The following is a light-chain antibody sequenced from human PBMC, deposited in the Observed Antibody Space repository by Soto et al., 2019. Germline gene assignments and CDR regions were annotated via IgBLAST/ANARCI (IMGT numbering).Light chain of an antibody. Sequence: QSVLTQPPSVSGAPGQRVTISCTGSSSNIGAGYDVHWYQQLPGTAPKLLIYGNSNRPSGVPDRFSGSKSGTSASLAITGLQAEDEADYYCQSYDSTEGVFGTGTKLT. V-gene: IGLV1-40*01. J-gene: IGLJ1*01. CDR1: SSNIGAGYD. CDR3: QSYDSTEGV. CDR2: GNS.